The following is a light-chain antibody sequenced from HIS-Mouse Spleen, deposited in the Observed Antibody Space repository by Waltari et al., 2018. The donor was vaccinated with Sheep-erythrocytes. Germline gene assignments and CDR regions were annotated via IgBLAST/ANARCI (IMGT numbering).Light chain of an antibody. CDR1: RSDVGIYNL. CDR3: CSYAGSSTPWV. CDR2: EGR. Sequence: QSALTQPASVSGSPGQSITLSCTGTRSDVGIYNLSLWYQQHPGKAPKLMIYEGRKRPSGVSNRFSGSKSGNTASLTISGLQAEDEADYYCCSYAGSSTPWVFGGGTKLTVL. J-gene: IGLJ3*02. V-gene: IGLV2-23*01.